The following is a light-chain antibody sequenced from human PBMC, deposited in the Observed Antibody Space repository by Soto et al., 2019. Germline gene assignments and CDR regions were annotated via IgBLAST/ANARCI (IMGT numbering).Light chain of an antibody. CDR1: SSNIGSNT. CDR2: SYN. V-gene: IGLV1-44*01. J-gene: IGLJ1*01. CDR3: AAWDDSLNGYV. Sequence: QSVLTQPPSASGTPGQRVTISCSGSSSNIGSNTVNWYQQLPGTAPKLLIYSYNQRPSGVPDRFSGSKSVTSASLAISGLQSEDEADYYCAAWDDSLNGYVFGTGTSSPS.